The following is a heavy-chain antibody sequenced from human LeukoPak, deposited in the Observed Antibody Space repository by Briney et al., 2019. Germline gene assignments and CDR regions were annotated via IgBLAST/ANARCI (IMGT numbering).Heavy chain of an antibody. CDR2: IYYSGST. CDR3: ARHRGPRAADGWFDP. CDR1: GGSISSSSYY. D-gene: IGHD6-13*01. J-gene: IGHJ5*02. Sequence: SETLSLTCTVSGGSISSSSYYWGWIRQPPGKGLEWIGSIYYSGSTYYNPSLKSRVTISVDTSKNQFSLKLSSVTAADTAVYYCARHRGPRAADGWFDPWGQGTLVTVSS. V-gene: IGHV4-39*01.